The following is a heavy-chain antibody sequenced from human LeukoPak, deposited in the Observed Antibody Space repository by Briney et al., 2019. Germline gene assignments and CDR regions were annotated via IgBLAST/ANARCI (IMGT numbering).Heavy chain of an antibody. V-gene: IGHV3-30-3*01. Sequence: GRSLRLSCAASGFTFSSYAMHWVRQAPGKGLEWVAVISYDGSNKYYADSVKGRFTISRDNSKNTLYLQMNSLRAEDKAVYYCARDLRVTMIVVVITTSYAFDIWGQGTMVTVSS. J-gene: IGHJ3*02. CDR3: ARDLRVTMIVVVITTSYAFDI. CDR2: ISYDGSNK. CDR1: GFTFSSYA. D-gene: IGHD3-22*01.